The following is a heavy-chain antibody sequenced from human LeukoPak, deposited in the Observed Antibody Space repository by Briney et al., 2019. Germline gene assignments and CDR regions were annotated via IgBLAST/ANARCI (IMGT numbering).Heavy chain of an antibody. CDR2: IRYDGSNK. CDR3: ARDYRIAAAVDAFDI. J-gene: IGHJ3*02. CDR1: GFTFSSYG. Sequence: PGGSLRLSCAASGFTFSSYGMHWVRQAPGKGLEWVAFIRYDGSNKYYADSVKGRFTISRDNSKNTLYLQMNSLRVEDTAVYYCARDYRIAAAVDAFDIWGQGTMVTVSS. V-gene: IGHV3-30*02. D-gene: IGHD6-13*01.